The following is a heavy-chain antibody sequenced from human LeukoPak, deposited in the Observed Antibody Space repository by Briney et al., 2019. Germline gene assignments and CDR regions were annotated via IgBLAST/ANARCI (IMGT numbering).Heavy chain of an antibody. J-gene: IGHJ4*02. V-gene: IGHV1-46*01. Sequence: ASVKVSCKASGYTFTSYYMHWVRQAPGQGLEWMGIINPSGGSTSYAQKFQGRVTMTRDTSTSTVYMELSSLRSEDTAAYYCARDEVVTPFDYWGQGTLVTVSS. CDR1: GYTFTSYY. CDR2: INPSGGST. CDR3: ARDEVVTPFDY. D-gene: IGHD4-23*01.